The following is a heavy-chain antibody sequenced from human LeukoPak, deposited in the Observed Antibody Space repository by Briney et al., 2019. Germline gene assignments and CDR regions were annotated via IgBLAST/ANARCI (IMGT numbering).Heavy chain of an antibody. V-gene: IGHV4-4*09. CDR3: SSPRSGYRYTFDY. CDR2: ISTSGST. CDR1: AASISNYY. Sequence: SETLSLTCAVSAASISNYYWSWIRQAPGKGLEWIGYISTSGSTNYNPSLKSRVSISLDTSKNRFSLNLNFVTAADTAVYYCSSPRSGYRYTFDYWGQGALVTVSS. J-gene: IGHJ4*02. D-gene: IGHD3-22*01.